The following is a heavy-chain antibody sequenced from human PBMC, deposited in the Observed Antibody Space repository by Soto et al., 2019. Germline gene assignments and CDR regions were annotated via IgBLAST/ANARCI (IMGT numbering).Heavy chain of an antibody. Sequence: LRLSCAASGFTFSSFAMSWVRQAPGKGLEWVSTINKSGGSTYYADSVKGRFTISRVNSKNMLFLQINGLRAEDTAVYYCAKDPPTTGTTFDYWGRGTLVTVSS. CDR1: GFTFSSFA. D-gene: IGHD1-1*01. CDR3: AKDPPTTGTTFDY. J-gene: IGHJ4*02. CDR2: INKSGGST. V-gene: IGHV3-23*01.